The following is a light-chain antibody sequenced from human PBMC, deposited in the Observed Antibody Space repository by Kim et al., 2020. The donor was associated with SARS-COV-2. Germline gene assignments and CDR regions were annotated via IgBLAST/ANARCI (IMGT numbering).Light chain of an antibody. CDR3: QQYNDWPPT. CDR2: GAS. Sequence: ERVMTQSPATQSVSPGERATLSCRASQSVSSSLAWYQQIHGQPPRLLIYGASIRAPGIPARFSGTGSETDFTLTISSLQPEDFAVYYCQQYNDWPPTFGQGTKVYIK. CDR1: QSVSSS. V-gene: IGKV3-15*01. J-gene: IGKJ1*01.